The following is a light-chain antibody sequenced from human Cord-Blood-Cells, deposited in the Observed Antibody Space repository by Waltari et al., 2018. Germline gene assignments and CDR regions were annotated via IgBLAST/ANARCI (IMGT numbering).Light chain of an antibody. CDR1: SSDVGGYNY. CDR3: SSYAGSNNLV. J-gene: IGLJ2*01. Sequence: QSALTPPPSASGSPGQSVTIPCTGTSSDVGGYNYLSWYQQHPGKAPKLMIYEVSKRPAGVPDRFSGSKSGNTASLTVSGLQAEDEADYYCSSYAGSNNLVFGGGTKLTVL. CDR2: EVS. V-gene: IGLV2-8*01.